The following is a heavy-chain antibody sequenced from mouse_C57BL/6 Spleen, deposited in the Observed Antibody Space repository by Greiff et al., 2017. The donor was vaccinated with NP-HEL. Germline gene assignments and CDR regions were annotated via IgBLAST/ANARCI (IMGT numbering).Heavy chain of an antibody. D-gene: IGHD2-3*01. CDR1: GFTFSDYY. J-gene: IGHJ4*01. V-gene: IGHV5-16*01. Sequence: EVQLVESEGGLVQPGSSMKLSCTASGFTFSDYYMAWVRQVPEKGLEWVANINYDGSSTYYLDSLKSRFIISRDNAKNILYLQMSSLKSEDTATYYCARCGYYFYYAMDYWGQGTSVTVSS. CDR2: INYDGSST. CDR3: ARCGYYFYYAMDY.